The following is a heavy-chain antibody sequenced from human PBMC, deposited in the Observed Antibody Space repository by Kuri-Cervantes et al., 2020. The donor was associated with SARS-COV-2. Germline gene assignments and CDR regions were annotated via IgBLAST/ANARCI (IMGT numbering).Heavy chain of an antibody. Sequence: SVKVSCKASGYTFTSYYMNWVRQAPGQGLEWMGGIIPIFGTANYAQKFQGRVTITADESTSTAYMELSSLRSEDTAVYYCARGLNRWVDYGMDVWGQGTTVTVSS. CDR3: ARGLNRWVDYGMDV. CDR2: IIPIFGTA. D-gene: IGHD3-16*02. V-gene: IGHV1-69*13. J-gene: IGHJ6*02. CDR1: GYTFTSYY.